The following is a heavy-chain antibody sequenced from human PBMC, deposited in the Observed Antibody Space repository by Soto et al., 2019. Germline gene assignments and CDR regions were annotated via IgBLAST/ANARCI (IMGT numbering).Heavy chain of an antibody. Sequence: QVQLVESGGGVVQPGRSLRLSCAASGFTFSSYGMHWVRQAPGKGLEGVAVISYDGSNKYYADSVKGRFTIARDNSKNTLYLQTNSLRAEDTAVYYCAPLGDCFDPWGQGTLVTVSS. CDR1: GFTFSSYG. J-gene: IGHJ5*02. D-gene: IGHD3-10*01. CDR3: APLGDCFDP. CDR2: ISYDGSNK. V-gene: IGHV3-30*03.